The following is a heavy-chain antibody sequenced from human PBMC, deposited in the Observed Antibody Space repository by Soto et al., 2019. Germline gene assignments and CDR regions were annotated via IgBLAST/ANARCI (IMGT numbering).Heavy chain of an antibody. D-gene: IGHD2-2*01. Sequence: QVQLQESGPGLVKPSETLSLTCTVSGVSISSYYWSWIRQPPWKGLEWIGYIHYTGNTNHNPSLKSRGTISVDTSKKQFSLKLSAVTAADTAVYYCARDRTSVNWYFDLWGRGTLVSVSS. J-gene: IGHJ2*01. CDR1: GVSISSYY. CDR2: IHYTGNT. V-gene: IGHV4-59*01. CDR3: ARDRTSVNWYFDL.